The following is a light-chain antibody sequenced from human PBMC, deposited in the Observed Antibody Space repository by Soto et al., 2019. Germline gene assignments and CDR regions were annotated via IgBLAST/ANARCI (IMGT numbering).Light chain of an antibody. V-gene: IGKV3D-20*02. CDR1: QSVSSSY. Sequence: EIVLTQSPGTLSLSPGERATLSCRASQSVSSSYLAWYQQKPGQAPRLLIYGASSRATGIPDRFSGSGSGTDFTLTISRLEPEDFAVYYCQQRSNWLRTFGQGTKVDIK. J-gene: IGKJ1*01. CDR2: GAS. CDR3: QQRSNWLRT.